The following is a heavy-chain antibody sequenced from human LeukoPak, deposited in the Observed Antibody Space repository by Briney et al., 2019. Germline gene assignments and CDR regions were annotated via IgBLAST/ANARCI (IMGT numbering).Heavy chain of an antibody. CDR3: ARDGPRFDYYGSGSYYKKDYYYGMDV. D-gene: IGHD3-10*01. Sequence: GGSLRLSCAASGFTFSSYAMHWVRQAPGKGLEWVAVISYDGSNKYYADSVKGRFTISRDNSKNTLYLQMNSLRAEDTAVYYCARDGPRFDYYGSGSYYKKDYYYGMDVWGQGTTVTVSS. V-gene: IGHV3-30*04. CDR1: GFTFSSYA. CDR2: ISYDGSNK. J-gene: IGHJ6*02.